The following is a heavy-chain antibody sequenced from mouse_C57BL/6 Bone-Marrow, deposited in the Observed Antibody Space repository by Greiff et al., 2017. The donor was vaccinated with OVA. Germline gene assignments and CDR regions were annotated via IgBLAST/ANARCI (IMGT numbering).Heavy chain of an antibody. Sequence: VKLQESGPGLVQPSQSLSITCTVSGFSLTSYGVHWVRQPPGKGLEWLGVIWSGGSTDYTAAFISRLSISKDNSKSQVFFKMNSLQADDTAIYYCAKNGAYYYGSSVYAMDYWGQGTSVTVSS. CDR2: IWSGGST. V-gene: IGHV2-4*01. CDR3: AKNGAYYYGSSVYAMDY. D-gene: IGHD1-1*01. CDR1: GFSLTSYG. J-gene: IGHJ4*01.